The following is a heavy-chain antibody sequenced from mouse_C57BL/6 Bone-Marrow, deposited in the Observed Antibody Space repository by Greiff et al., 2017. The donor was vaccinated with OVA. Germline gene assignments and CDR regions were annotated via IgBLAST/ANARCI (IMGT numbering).Heavy chain of an antibody. D-gene: IGHD5-5*01. Sequence: EVMLVESGGGLVKPGGSLKLSCAASGFTFSDYGMHWVRQAPEKGLEWVAYISSGSSTIYYADTVKGRFTISRDNAKNTLFLQMTSLRSEDTATYYCALIYLRYFDVWGTGTTVTVSS. J-gene: IGHJ1*03. CDR2: ISSGSSTI. CDR1: GFTFSDYG. CDR3: ALIYLRYFDV. V-gene: IGHV5-17*01.